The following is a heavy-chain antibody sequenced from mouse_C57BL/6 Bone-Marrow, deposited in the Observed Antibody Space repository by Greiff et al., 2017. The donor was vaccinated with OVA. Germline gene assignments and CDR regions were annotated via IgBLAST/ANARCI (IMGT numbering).Heavy chain of an antibody. Sequence: VKLMESGAELARPGASVKLSCKASGYTFTSYGISWVKQRPGQGLEWIGEIYPRSGNTYYNEKFKGKATLTADKSSSTAYMELRSLTSEDSAVYFCARGADYVDYWGQGTTLTVSA. CDR2: IYPRSGNT. CDR1: GYTFTSYG. J-gene: IGHJ2*01. V-gene: IGHV1-81*01. D-gene: IGHD2-4*01. CDR3: ARGADYVDY.